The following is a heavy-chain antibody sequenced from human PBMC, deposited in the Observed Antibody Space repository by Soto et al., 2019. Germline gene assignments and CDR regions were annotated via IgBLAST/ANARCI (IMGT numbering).Heavy chain of an antibody. V-gene: IGHV1-46*01. Sequence: ASVKVSCKASGYTFTSYYMHWVRQAPGQGLEWMGIINPSGGSTSYAQKFQGRVTMTRDTSTSTVYMELSSLRSEDTAVYYCAYVDTAMVGNCHYGMDVWGQGTTVTVSS. CDR3: AYVDTAMVGNCHYGMDV. D-gene: IGHD5-18*01. J-gene: IGHJ6*02. CDR1: GYTFTSYY. CDR2: INPSGGST.